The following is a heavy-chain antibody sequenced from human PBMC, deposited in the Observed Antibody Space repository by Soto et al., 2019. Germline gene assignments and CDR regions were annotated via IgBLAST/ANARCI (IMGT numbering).Heavy chain of an antibody. CDR2: IIPIFGTA. Sequence: QVQLVQSGAEVKKPGSSVKVSCKASGGTFSSYAISWVRQAPGQGLEWMGGIIPIFGTANYAQKFQGRVTITADESTSTAYMELSSLRSEDTAVYYCAREGLWFGELFQWVYFDYWGQGTLVTVSS. D-gene: IGHD3-10*01. V-gene: IGHV1-69*01. CDR3: AREGLWFGELFQWVYFDY. CDR1: GGTFSSYA. J-gene: IGHJ4*02.